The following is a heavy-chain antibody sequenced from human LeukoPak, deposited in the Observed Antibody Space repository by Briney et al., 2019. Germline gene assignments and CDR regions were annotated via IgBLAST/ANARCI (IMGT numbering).Heavy chain of an antibody. Sequence: ASVKVSCKASGYTFTSYGISWVRQAPGQGLEWMGWISAYNGNTNYAQKLQGRVTMTTDTSTSTAYMELRSLRSDDTAVYYCARDLLPQWLALISSLGPDAFDIWGQGTMVTVSS. D-gene: IGHD6-19*01. V-gene: IGHV1-18*01. CDR1: GYTFTSYG. CDR3: ARDLLPQWLALISSLGPDAFDI. CDR2: ISAYNGNT. J-gene: IGHJ3*02.